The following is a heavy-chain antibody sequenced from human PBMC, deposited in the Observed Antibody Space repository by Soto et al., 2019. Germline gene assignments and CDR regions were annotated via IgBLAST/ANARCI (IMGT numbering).Heavy chain of an antibody. Sequence: EVQVVESGGGLVQPGGSLSLSCVASGFTFTAYWMNWVRQAPGQGLVWVSRIKFDGITASYADSVNGRFTISRDNAKNTVYLQMDSLRAEDTGMYYCARGIRNYYGADVWGQGTTVTVSS. CDR1: GFTFTAYW. V-gene: IGHV3-74*01. CDR3: ARGIRNYYGADV. D-gene: IGHD2-21*01. J-gene: IGHJ6*02. CDR2: IKFDGITA.